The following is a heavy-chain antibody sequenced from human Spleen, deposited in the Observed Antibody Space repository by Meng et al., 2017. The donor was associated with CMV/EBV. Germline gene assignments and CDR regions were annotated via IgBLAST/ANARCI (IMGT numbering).Heavy chain of an antibody. J-gene: IGHJ3*02. CDR3: ARDRDSTSGLDAFDI. D-gene: IGHD2-2*01. Sequence: SETLSLTCTVSGGSVSSGSYYWSWLRQPPGKGLEWIGYISYIGSTNYNPSLKSRVTISVDMSSSTAYMELNRLTSDDTAVYYCARDRDSTSGLDAFDIWGQGTMVTVSS. CDR2: ISYIGST. CDR1: GGSVSSGSYY. V-gene: IGHV4-61*01.